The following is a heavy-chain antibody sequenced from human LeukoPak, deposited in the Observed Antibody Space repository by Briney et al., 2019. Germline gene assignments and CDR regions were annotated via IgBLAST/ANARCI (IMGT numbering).Heavy chain of an antibody. Sequence: GGSLRLSCTASGFTFSTYSMNWVRQAPGKGLEWVSYISSSSSTIYYADSEKGRFTISRDNAKNSVHLQMNSLRDEDTAVYYCAREFVDRGFRYGYDYYYGMDVWGQGTTVTVSS. J-gene: IGHJ6*02. CDR3: AREFVDRGFRYGYDYYYGMDV. V-gene: IGHV3-48*02. D-gene: IGHD5-18*01. CDR2: ISSSSSTI. CDR1: GFTFSTYS.